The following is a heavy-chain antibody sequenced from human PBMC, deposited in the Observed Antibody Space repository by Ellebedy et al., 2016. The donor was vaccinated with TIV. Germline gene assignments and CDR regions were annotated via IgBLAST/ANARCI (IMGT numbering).Heavy chain of an antibody. D-gene: IGHD3-16*01. V-gene: IGHV3-13*01. Sequence: GESLKISXAASGFTFSRYDMHWVCQSTRKGLEWVASIDNAGDTYYPGSVKGRFTISREDAKNPLYLQMNSLRVEDTAVYYCTRFEIISGGGYGMDVWGQGTTVTVSS. CDR3: TRFEIISGGGYGMDV. CDR1: GFTFSRYD. CDR2: IDNAGDT. J-gene: IGHJ6*02.